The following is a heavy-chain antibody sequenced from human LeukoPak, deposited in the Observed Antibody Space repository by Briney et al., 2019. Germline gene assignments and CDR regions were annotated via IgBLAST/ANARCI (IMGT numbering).Heavy chain of an antibody. CDR1: GYTFTSYG. D-gene: IGHD6-6*01. CDR2: IIPIFGTA. CDR3: AVSPPSIAARLPRYDY. V-gene: IGHV1-69*05. J-gene: IGHJ4*02. Sequence: GASVKVSCKASGYTFTSYGISWVRQAPGQGLEWMGGIIPIFGTANYAQKFQGRVTITTDESTSTAYMELSSLRSEDTAVYYCAVSPPSIAARLPRYDYWGQGTLVTVSS.